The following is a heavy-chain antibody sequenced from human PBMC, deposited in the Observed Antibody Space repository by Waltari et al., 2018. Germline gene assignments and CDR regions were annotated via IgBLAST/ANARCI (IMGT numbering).Heavy chain of an antibody. CDR3: ARGEYSGYDPRGAFDI. V-gene: IGHV1-69*04. CDR2: IIPILGIA. CDR1: GAPSSSYA. J-gene: IGHJ3*02. D-gene: IGHD5-12*01. Sequence: QVQLVQSGAEVKKPGSSVTVSCKASGAPSSSYAISWVRPAPGQGLEWMGGIIPILGIANYAQKFQGRVTITADESTSTAYMELSSLRSEDTAVYYCARGEYSGYDPRGAFDIWGQGTMVTVSS.